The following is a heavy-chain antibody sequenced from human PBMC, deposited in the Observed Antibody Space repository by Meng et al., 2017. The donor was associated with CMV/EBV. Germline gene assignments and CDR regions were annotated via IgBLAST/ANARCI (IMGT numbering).Heavy chain of an antibody. J-gene: IGHJ5*02. CDR2: IYTSGST. CDR3: ARSMVVAGDWFDP. V-gene: IGHV4-4*07. Sequence: HVRLQESGPGLCNPSGTLSLTCLVSGGSISSSYGSWIRQPAGKGLEWIGRIYTSGSTNYNPSLKSRVTMSVDTSKNQFSLKLSSVTAADTAVYYCARSMVVAGDWFDPWGQGTLVTVSS. D-gene: IGHD2-15*01. CDR1: GGSISSSY.